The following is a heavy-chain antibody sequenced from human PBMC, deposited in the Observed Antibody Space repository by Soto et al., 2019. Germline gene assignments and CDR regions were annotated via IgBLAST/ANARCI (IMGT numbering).Heavy chain of an antibody. V-gene: IGHV1-8*01. CDR3: ARGITQGVDY. CDR2: MTPSTGNT. CDR1: GYAFTSYD. Sequence: QVQLVQSGAEVKKPGASVKVSCKASGYAFTSYDINWVRQATGQGLEWLGWMTPSTGNTGYAQKFQDRVTMTRNTAISTAYMELNTLTSDDTAVYYCARGITQGVDYWGQGSLVTVSS. D-gene: IGHD3-16*01. J-gene: IGHJ4*02.